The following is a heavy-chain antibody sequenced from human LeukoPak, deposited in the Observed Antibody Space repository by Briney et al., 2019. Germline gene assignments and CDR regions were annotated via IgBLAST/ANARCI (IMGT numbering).Heavy chain of an antibody. V-gene: IGHV3-21*01. CDR1: GFTFSSYS. J-gene: IGHJ4*02. CDR2: ISSSSSYI. Sequence: GSLRLSCAASGFTFSSYSMNWVRQAPGKGLEWVSSISSSSSYIYYADSLKGRFTISRDNAKNSLYLQMNSLRAEDTAVYYCAREILRGYTYGCGYWGQGTLVTVSS. D-gene: IGHD5-18*01. CDR3: AREILRGYTYGCGY.